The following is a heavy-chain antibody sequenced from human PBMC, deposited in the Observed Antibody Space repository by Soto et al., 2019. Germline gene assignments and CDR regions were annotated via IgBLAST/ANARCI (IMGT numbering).Heavy chain of an antibody. V-gene: IGHV1-69*02. D-gene: IGHD2-15*01. CDR3: ARSPIRCSGGSCYSTYDY. Sequence: QVQLVQSGAEVKKPGSSVKVSCKASGGTFSSYTISWVRQAPVQGLEWMGRIIPILGIANYAQKFQGRVTITADKSTSTAYMELSSLRSEDTAVYYCARSPIRCSGGSCYSTYDYWGQGTLVTVSS. CDR2: IIPILGIA. CDR1: GGTFSSYT. J-gene: IGHJ4*02.